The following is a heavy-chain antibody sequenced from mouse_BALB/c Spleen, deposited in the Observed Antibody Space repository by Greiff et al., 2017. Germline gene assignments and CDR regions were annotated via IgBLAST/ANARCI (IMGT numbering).Heavy chain of an antibody. CDR3: TYGSSYVNYAMDY. CDR2: IYPGNSDT. Sequence: VQLQQSGTVLARPGASVKMSCKASGYTFTSYWMHWVKQRPGQGLEWIGAIYPGNSDTSYNQKFKGKAKLTAVTSTSTAYMELSSLTNEDSAVYYCTYGSSYVNYAMDYWGQGTSVTVSS. J-gene: IGHJ4*01. V-gene: IGHV1-5*01. CDR1: GYTFTSYW. D-gene: IGHD1-1*01.